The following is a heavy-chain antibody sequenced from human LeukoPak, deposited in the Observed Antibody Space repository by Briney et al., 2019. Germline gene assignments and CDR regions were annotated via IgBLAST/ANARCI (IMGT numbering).Heavy chain of an antibody. V-gene: IGHV4-34*01. CDR2: INHSGST. J-gene: IGHJ5*02. Sequence: SETLSLTCAVYGGSFSGYYWSWIRQPPGKGLEWIGEINHSGSTNYNPSLKSRVTISVDTSKNQFSLKLSSVTAADTAVYYCARRGGYCSSTSCYARPISGWFDPWGQGTLVTVSS. D-gene: IGHD2-2*01. CDR1: GGSFSGYY. CDR3: ARRGGYCSSTSCYARPISGWFDP.